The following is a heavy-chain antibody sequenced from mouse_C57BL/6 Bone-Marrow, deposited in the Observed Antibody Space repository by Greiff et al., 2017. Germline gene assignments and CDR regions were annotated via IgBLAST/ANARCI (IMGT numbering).Heavy chain of an antibody. CDR2: IYPGNSDT. D-gene: IGHD2-3*01. CDR3: TRSDGYFNFDY. V-gene: IGHV1-5*01. J-gene: IGHJ2*01. Sequence: EVHLVESGTVLVRPGASVKMSCKTSGYTFTSYWMHWVKQRPGQGLEWIGAIYPGNSDTGYNQKFKGKAKLTAVKSASTAYMELSNLTYEDSAVYYSTRSDGYFNFDYWGQGTTLTVSS. CDR1: GYTFTSYW.